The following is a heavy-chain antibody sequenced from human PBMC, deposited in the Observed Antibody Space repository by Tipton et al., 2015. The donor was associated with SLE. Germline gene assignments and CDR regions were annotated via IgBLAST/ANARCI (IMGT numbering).Heavy chain of an antibody. J-gene: IGHJ4*02. V-gene: IGHV3-74*01. Sequence: GSLRLSCAASGFTFSRYWMHWVRQAPGKGLVWVSHINSDGSTTSYADSVKGRFTISRDNAKNTLYLQMDGLRAEDTAVYFCVRENMTFDYWGQGTLVSVSS. CDR3: VRENMTFDY. CDR1: GFTFSRYW. D-gene: IGHD2/OR15-2a*01. CDR2: INSDGSTT.